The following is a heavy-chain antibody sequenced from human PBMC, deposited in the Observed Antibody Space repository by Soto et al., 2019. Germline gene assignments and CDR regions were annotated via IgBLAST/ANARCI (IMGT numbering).Heavy chain of an antibody. V-gene: IGHV3-21*01. CDR2: ISSSSSYI. J-gene: IGHJ3*02. D-gene: IGHD6-13*01. CDR3: ARDQWSSSWYRKGNDAFDI. CDR1: GFTFSSYS. Sequence: EVQLVESGGGLVKPGGSLRLSCAASGFTFSSYSMNWVRQAPGKGLEWVSSISSSSSYIYYADSVKGRFTISRDNAKNSLYLQMNSLRAEDTAVYYCARDQWSSSWYRKGNDAFDIWGQGTMVTVSS.